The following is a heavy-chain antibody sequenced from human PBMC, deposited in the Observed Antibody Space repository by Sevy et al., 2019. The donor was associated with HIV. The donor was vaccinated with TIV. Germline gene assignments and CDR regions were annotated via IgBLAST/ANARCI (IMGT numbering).Heavy chain of an antibody. D-gene: IGHD3-22*01. CDR2: ISWNSGSI. V-gene: IGHV3-9*01. CDR1: GFTFDDYA. CDR3: AKDLGGYYYYFDY. J-gene: IGHJ4*02. Sequence: GGSLRISCAASGFTFDDYAMHWVRQAPGKGLEWVSGISWNSGSIGYADSVKGRFTISRDNAKNSLYLQMNSLRAEDTALYYCAKDLGGYYYYFDYWGQGTLVTVSS.